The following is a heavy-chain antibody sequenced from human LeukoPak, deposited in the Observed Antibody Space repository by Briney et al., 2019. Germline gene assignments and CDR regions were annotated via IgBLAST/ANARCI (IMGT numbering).Heavy chain of an antibody. CDR2: INHSGST. CDR1: GGSFSGYY. CDR3: ARGPGYSSGWYFMGRYYFDY. V-gene: IGHV4-34*01. Sequence: PSETLSLTCAVYGGSFSGYYWSWIRQPPGKGLEWIGEINHSGSTNYNLSLKSRVTISVDTSKNQFSLKLSSVTAADTAVYYCARGPGYSSGWYFMGRYYFDYWGQGTLVTVSS. D-gene: IGHD6-19*01. J-gene: IGHJ4*02.